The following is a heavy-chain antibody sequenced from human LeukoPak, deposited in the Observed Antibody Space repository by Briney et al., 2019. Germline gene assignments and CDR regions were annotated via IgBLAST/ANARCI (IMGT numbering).Heavy chain of an antibody. CDR3: ARAYDIPDAFDI. D-gene: IGHD3-9*01. CDR1: GFTFSSYS. V-gene: IGHV3-21*01. CDR2: ISSSSSYI. J-gene: IGHJ3*02. Sequence: GGSLRLSCAASGFTFSSYSMNWVSQDPGKGLEWVSSISSSSSYIYYADSVKGRFTISRDNTKNSLYLQMNSLRAEDTAVYYCARAYDIPDAFDIWGQGTMVTVSS.